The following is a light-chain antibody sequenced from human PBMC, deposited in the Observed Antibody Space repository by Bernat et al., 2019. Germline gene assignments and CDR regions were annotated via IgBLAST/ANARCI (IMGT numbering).Light chain of an antibody. Sequence: EIVLTQSPATLSLSPGERATLSCRASQSISSYLSWYQQKPGQAPRLPIYDASNRASGIPARLSGSGSGTDFTLTISSLEPDDFAVYYCQQRSNWPWTFGQGTKVEIK. V-gene: IGKV3-11*01. J-gene: IGKJ1*01. CDR2: DAS. CDR3: QQRSNWPWT. CDR1: QSISSY.